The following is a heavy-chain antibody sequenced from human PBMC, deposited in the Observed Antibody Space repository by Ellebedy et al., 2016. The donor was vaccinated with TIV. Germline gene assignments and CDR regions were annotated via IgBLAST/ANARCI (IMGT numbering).Heavy chain of an antibody. J-gene: IGHJ6*02. CDR2: VYHSGNT. V-gene: IGHV4-59*01. CDR3: ARDTEATTGGRDYNYYGMDV. D-gene: IGHD4-23*01. CDR1: GGSISTYY. Sequence: GSLRLSCTVSGGSISTYYWSWVRQPPGKGLEWIGYVYHSGNTNYNPSLKSRVTMSVDTSKNQFSLKLNSVTAADTAVYYCARDTEATTGGRDYNYYGMDVWGQGTTVSVS.